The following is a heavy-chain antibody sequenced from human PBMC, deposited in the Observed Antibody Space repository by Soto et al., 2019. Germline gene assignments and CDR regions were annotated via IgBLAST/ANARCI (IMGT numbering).Heavy chain of an antibody. CDR2: IDPSDSYT. J-gene: IGHJ6*02. Sequence: GESLKISCKGSGYSFTSYWISWVRQMPGKGLEWMGRIDPSDSYTNYSPSFQGHVTISADKSISTAYLQTSSLKASDTAMYYCAIPARGYYYSMDVWGQGTTVTVSS. CDR3: AIPARGYYYSMDV. CDR1: GYSFTSYW. D-gene: IGHD3-10*01. V-gene: IGHV5-10-1*01.